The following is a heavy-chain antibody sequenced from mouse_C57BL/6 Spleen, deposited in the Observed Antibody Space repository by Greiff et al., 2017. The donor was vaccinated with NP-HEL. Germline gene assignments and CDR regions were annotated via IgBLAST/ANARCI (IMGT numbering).Heavy chain of an antibody. D-gene: IGHD2-1*01. CDR2: ISYDGSN. V-gene: IGHV3-6*01. CDR1: GYSITSGYY. J-gene: IGHJ4*01. Sequence: EVQLQESGPGLVKPSQSLSLTCSVTGYSITSGYYWNWIRQFPGNQLEWMGYISYDGSNNYNPSLKNRISITRDTSKNQFFLKLNSVTTEDTATYYCARTPVTTRDYAMDYWGQGTSVTDSS. CDR3: ARTPVTTRDYAMDY.